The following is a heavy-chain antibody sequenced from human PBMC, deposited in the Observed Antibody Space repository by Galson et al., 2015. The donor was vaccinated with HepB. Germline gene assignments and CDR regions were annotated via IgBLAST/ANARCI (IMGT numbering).Heavy chain of an antibody. Sequence: SLRLSCAASGFTSSYYWMSWVRQAPGKGLEWVANIKQDGSEKYYVDSVKGRFTISRDNAKNSLYLQMNSLRVEDTAVYYCARGWADRRGLYFDYWGQGALVTVSS. V-gene: IGHV3-7*01. D-gene: IGHD3-16*01. CDR1: GFTSSYYW. CDR3: ARGWADRRGLYFDY. J-gene: IGHJ4*02. CDR2: IKQDGSEK.